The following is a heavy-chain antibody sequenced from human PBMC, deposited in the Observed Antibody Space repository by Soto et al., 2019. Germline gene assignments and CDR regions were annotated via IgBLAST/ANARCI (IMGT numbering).Heavy chain of an antibody. D-gene: IGHD3-22*01. CDR1: GFTFSSDA. J-gene: IGHJ5*02. Sequence: GGSLRLSCAASGFTFSSDAMSWVRQAPGKGLEWVSAISGSGGSTYYADSVKGRFTISRDNSKNTLYLQVNSLRAEGTAVYYCAKDRVYDSSGYPRNWFDXWGQGTLVTVSS. CDR3: AKDRVYDSSGYPRNWFDX. V-gene: IGHV3-23*01. CDR2: ISGSGGST.